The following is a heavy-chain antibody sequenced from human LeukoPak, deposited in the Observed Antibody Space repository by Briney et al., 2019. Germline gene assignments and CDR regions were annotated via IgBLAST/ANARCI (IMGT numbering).Heavy chain of an antibody. V-gene: IGHV1-2*02. J-gene: IGHJ4*02. CDR3: VRDPYDSSGYYFDY. CDR2: INPNSGGT. D-gene: IGHD3-22*01. Sequence: ASVKVSCKASGYTFTGYYMHWVRQAPGQGLEWMGWINPNSGGTNYAQKFQGRVTMTRDTSISTAYMELSRLRSGDTAVYYCVRDPYDSSGYYFDYWGQGTLVTVSS. CDR1: GYTFTGYY.